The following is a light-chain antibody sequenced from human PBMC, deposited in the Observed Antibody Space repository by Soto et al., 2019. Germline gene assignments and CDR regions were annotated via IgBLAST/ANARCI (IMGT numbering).Light chain of an antibody. V-gene: IGKV3-20*01. J-gene: IGKJ1*01. CDR2: GAF. CDR1: QSIPTSH. Sequence: EIVLTQSPGTLSLSPGERATLSCRASQSIPTSHLTWYQHKPGQAPRLLISGAFNRATGIPDRFSGSGSGTDFTLTISRLEPEDFAVYYCQKYGRPQGTFGQGTKVEIK. CDR3: QKYGRPQGT.